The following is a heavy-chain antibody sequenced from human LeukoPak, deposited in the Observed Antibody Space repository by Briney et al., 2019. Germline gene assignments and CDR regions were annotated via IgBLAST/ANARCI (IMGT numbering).Heavy chain of an antibody. CDR1: GGSISSGSYY. Sequence: PSETLSFTCTVSGGSISSGSYYWSWIRQPAGKGLEWIGRIYTSGSTNYNPSLKSRVTISVDTSKNQFSLKLSSVTAADTAVYYGAIDVWFGAGRTFDYWGQGTLVTVSS. V-gene: IGHV4-61*02. J-gene: IGHJ4*02. CDR2: IYTSGST. D-gene: IGHD3-10*01. CDR3: AIDVWFGAGRTFDY.